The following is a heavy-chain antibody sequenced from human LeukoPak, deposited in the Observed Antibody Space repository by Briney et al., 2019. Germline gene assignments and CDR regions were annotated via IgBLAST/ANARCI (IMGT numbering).Heavy chain of an antibody. J-gene: IGHJ6*03. CDR1: GLTFSIFW. Sequence: GGSLRLSCAASGLTFSIFWMSWVRQAPGKGLEWVANIQQAGSETYYVDSVKGRFTISRENAKNSLYLQMNSLRAEDTAVYYCARSGYFYDSSGYYDRDVWGKGTTVTVSS. CDR2: IQQAGSET. CDR3: ARSGYFYDSSGYYDRDV. D-gene: IGHD3-22*01. V-gene: IGHV3-7*01.